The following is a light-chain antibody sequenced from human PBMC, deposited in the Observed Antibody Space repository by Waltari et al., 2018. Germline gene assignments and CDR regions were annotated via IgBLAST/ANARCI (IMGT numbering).Light chain of an antibody. Sequence: DSQMTQSPSSLSASVGDRVTITCQASQDISNYLNWYQQKPGKAPKRLVYDASNLETGVPSRFSGSGSGTDFTFTISSLQPEDIATYYCQQYDNLLIFTFGPGTKVDIK. CDR3: QQYDNLLIFT. J-gene: IGKJ3*01. V-gene: IGKV1-33*01. CDR2: DAS. CDR1: QDISNY.